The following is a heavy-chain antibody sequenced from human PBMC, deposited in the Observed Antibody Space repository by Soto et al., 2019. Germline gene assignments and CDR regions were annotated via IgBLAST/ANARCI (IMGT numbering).Heavy chain of an antibody. V-gene: IGHV3-9*01. J-gene: IGHJ4*02. CDR1: GFTFDDYA. CDR2: ISWNSGSI. D-gene: IGHD6-19*01. CDR3: AKDKQPRIAVAGDY. Sequence: EVQLVESGRGLVQPGRSLRLSCAASGFTFDDYAMHWVRQAPGKGLEWVSGISWNSGSIGYADSVKGRFTISRDNAKNSLYLQMNSLRAEDTALYYCAKDKQPRIAVAGDYWGQGTLVTVSS.